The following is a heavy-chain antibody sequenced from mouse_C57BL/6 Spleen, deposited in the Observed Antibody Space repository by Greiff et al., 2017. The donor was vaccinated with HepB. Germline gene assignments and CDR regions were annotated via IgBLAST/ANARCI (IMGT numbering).Heavy chain of an antibody. CDR1: GYTFTDYE. D-gene: IGHD1-1*01. CDR2: IDPETGGT. J-gene: IGHJ2*01. V-gene: IGHV1-15*01. CDR3: TRRLLLN. Sequence: VLLQQSGAELVRPGASVTLSCKASGYTFTDYEMHWVKQTPVHGLEWIGAIDPETGGTAYNQKFKGKAILTADNSSSTAYMELRSLTSEDSAVYYCTRRLLLNWGQGTTLTVSS.